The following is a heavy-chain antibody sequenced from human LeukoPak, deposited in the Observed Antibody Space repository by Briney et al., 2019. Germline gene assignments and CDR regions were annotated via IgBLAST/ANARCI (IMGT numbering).Heavy chain of an antibody. CDR1: GYTLTELS. CDR2: FDPEDGET. D-gene: IGHD3-3*01. Sequence: ASVKVSCKVSGYTLTELSMHWVRQAPGKGLEWMGGFDPEDGETIYAQKFQGRVTMTEDTSTDTAYMELSSLRSEDTAVYYCARGVGANYDFWSGYYTFDYWGQGTLVTVSS. J-gene: IGHJ4*02. V-gene: IGHV1-24*01. CDR3: ARGVGANYDFWSGYYTFDY.